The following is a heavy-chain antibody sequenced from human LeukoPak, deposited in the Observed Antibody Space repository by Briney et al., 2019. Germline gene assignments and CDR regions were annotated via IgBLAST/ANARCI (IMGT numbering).Heavy chain of an antibody. J-gene: IGHJ4*02. CDR2: ISGSGGST. CDR3: AKASGWYYFDY. Sequence: GGSLRLSCAASRFTFSSYAMSWVRQAPGKGLEWVSAISGSGGSTYYADSVKGRFTIPRDNSKNTLYLQMNSLRAEDTAVYYCAKASGWYYFDYWGQGTLVTVSS. V-gene: IGHV3-23*01. D-gene: IGHD6-19*01. CDR1: RFTFSSYA.